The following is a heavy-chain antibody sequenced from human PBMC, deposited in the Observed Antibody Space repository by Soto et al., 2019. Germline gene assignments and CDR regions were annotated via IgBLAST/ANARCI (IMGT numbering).Heavy chain of an antibody. CDR2: ISAYNGNA. CDR3: ARGGTQIDY. D-gene: IGHD3-16*01. J-gene: IGHJ4*02. CDR1: GYTFTNFG. Sequence: QVQLVQSGAEVKKPGASVKVSCKTSGYTFTNFGLSWVRQAPGQGLEWMGWISAYNGNANYAQNFQGRVTMTTDTSTSTAEMERRSLRSDDTAVYYCARGGTQIDYWGQGTLVTVSS. V-gene: IGHV1-18*01.